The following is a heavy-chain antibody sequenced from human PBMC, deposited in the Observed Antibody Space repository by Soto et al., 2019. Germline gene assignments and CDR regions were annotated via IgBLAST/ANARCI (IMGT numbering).Heavy chain of an antibody. V-gene: IGHV4-34*01. CDR1: GGSFSGYY. CDR2: INHSGST. CDR3: ASRHSSPYFEY. D-gene: IGHD6-13*01. Sequence: SETLSLTCAVYGGSFSGYYWSWIRQPPGKGLEWIGEINHSGSTNYNPSLKSRVTISVDTSKNQFSLKLSSVTAADTAVYYCASRHSSPYFEYWGQGTLVTLSS. J-gene: IGHJ4*02.